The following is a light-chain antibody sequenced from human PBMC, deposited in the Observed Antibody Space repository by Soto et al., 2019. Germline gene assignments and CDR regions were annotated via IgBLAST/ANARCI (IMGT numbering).Light chain of an antibody. V-gene: IGKV1-5*01. J-gene: IGKJ4*01. CDR1: QSISSW. CDR2: DAS. Sequence: DIQMTQSPSTLSASVGDRVTITCRASQSISSWLAWYQQKPGKAPKLLIYDASRLESGVPSRFSGSGSGTEFTLTVSSLQPDDFATYYCQQYNSFPLTFGGGTKVEIK. CDR3: QQYNSFPLT.